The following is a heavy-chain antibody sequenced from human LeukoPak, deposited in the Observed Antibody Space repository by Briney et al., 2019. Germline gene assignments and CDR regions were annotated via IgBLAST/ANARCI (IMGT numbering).Heavy chain of an antibody. J-gene: IGHJ6*02. CDR3: ARHTRITMIVVVPRGYGMDV. Sequence: SQTLSLTCTVSGGSISSGDYYWSWIRQPPGKGLEWIGYIYYSGSTYYNPSLKSRVTISVDTSKNQFSLKLSSVTAADTAVYYCARHTRITMIVVVPRGYGMDVWGQGTTVTVSS. D-gene: IGHD3-22*01. V-gene: IGHV4-30-4*01. CDR1: GGSISSGDYY. CDR2: IYYSGST.